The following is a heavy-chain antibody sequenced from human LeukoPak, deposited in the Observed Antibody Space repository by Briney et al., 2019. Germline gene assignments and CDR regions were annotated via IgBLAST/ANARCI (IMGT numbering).Heavy chain of an antibody. Sequence: GGSLRLSCAASGFTFNTYSMNWVRQAPGKGLEWVSFIDRSTSYIYYADSVKGRFTISRDNAKNSLYLQMNSLRAEDTAVYHCVREVGAPGSFQHWGQGALVTVSS. J-gene: IGHJ1*01. CDR2: IDRSTSYI. V-gene: IGHV3-21*01. CDR3: VREVGAPGSFQH. D-gene: IGHD1-26*01. CDR1: GFTFNTYS.